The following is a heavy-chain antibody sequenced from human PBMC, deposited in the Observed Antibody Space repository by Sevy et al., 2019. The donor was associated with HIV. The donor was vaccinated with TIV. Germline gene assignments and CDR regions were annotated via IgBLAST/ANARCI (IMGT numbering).Heavy chain of an antibody. Sequence: GGSLRLPCAASGFNISSNYLSWVRQAPGKGLEWVSVIYGNNSTYYADFVKGRFTISRDNSKNTLYLQMNSLRVEDTAIYYCARGEQWLSFNYWCQGTLVTVSS. J-gene: IGHJ4*02. D-gene: IGHD6-19*01. CDR2: IYGNNST. CDR1: GFNISSNY. V-gene: IGHV3-53*01. CDR3: ARGEQWLSFNY.